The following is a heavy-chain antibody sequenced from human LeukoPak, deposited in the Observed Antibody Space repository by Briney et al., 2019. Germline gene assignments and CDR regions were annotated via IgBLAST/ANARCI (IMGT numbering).Heavy chain of an antibody. Sequence: ASVKVSCKASGYTFTGYYINWVRQATGQGLEWMGWMNPNSGNTGYAQKFQGRVTMTRNTSISTAYMELSSLRSEDTAVYYCARDFGDDITKVRRDIDYWGQGTLVTVSS. CDR2: MNPNSGNT. CDR3: ARDFGDDITKVRRDIDY. J-gene: IGHJ4*02. V-gene: IGHV1-8*02. CDR1: GYTFTGYY. D-gene: IGHD3-10*01.